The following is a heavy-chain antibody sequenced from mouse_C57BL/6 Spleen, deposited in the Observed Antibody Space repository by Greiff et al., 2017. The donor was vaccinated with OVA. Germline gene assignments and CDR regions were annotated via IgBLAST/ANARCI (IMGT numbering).Heavy chain of an antibody. CDR3: ARPSHYYGSSSRYFDG. J-gene: IGHJ1*03. CDR2: ISSGSSTI. Sequence: EVKLVESGGGLVKPGGSLKLSCAASGFTFSDYGMHWVRQAPEKGLEWVAYISSGSSTIYYADTVKGRFTISRDNAKNTLFLQMTSLRSEDTAMYYCARPSHYYGSSSRYFDGWGTGTTVTVSS. D-gene: IGHD1-1*01. V-gene: IGHV5-17*01. CDR1: GFTFSDYG.